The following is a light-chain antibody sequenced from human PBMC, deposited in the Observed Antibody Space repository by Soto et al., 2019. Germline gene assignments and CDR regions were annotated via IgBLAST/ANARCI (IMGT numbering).Light chain of an antibody. CDR3: SSYTRSSTVV. Sequence: QSALTQPASVSGSPGQSITISCTETSSDVGGYNYVSWYQQHPGKAPKLMIYDVSNRPSGVSNRFSGCKSGNTTSLTIYGLQAEDEADYYCSSYTRSSTVVFGGGTKLPVL. J-gene: IGLJ2*01. V-gene: IGLV2-14*01. CDR1: SSDVGGYNY. CDR2: DVS.